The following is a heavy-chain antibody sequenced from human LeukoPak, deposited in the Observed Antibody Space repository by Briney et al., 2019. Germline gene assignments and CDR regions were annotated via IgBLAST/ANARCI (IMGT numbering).Heavy chain of an antibody. CDR2: ISHSGST. D-gene: IGHD3-10*01. CDR3: ARDQGVRGGYYFDY. Sequence: PSETLSLTCTVSGYSISSGYYWGWIRQPPGKGLEWIASISHSGSTNYNPSLKSRVTISVDKSKNQFSLKLSSVTAADTAVYYCARDQGVRGGYYFDYWGQGTLVTVSS. V-gene: IGHV4-38-2*02. J-gene: IGHJ4*02. CDR1: GYSISSGYY.